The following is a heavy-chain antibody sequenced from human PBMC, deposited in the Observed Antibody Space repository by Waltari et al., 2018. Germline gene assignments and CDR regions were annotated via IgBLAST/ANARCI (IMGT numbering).Heavy chain of an antibody. J-gene: IGHJ4*02. CDR1: GFTFRRHW. CDR2: IKEDGSDK. D-gene: IGHD7-27*01. V-gene: IGHV3-7*01. CDR3: ATWRWGQSEFDY. Sequence: EAQLVESGGKLVQPGGYLRLSCVACGFTFRRHWMSWVRQAPGRGLEWVATIKEDGSDKHYVDSVRGRFTISRDNANDSLYLQMNSLRAEDTAVYYCATWRWGQSEFDYWCQGTLVTVSS.